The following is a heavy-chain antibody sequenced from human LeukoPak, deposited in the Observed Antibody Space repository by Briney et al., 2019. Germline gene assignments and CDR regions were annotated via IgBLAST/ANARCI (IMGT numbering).Heavy chain of an antibody. Sequence: ASVKVSCKASGYTFTSYDINWVRQATGQGLEWMGWMNPNSGNTGYAQKFQGRVTITRNTSISTAYMELSSLRSEDTAVYYCARGLSFKDDFWSGYGDAFDIWGQGTMVTVSS. CDR1: GYTFTSYD. J-gene: IGHJ3*02. D-gene: IGHD3-3*01. CDR2: MNPNSGNT. V-gene: IGHV1-8*03. CDR3: ARGLSFKDDFWSGYGDAFDI.